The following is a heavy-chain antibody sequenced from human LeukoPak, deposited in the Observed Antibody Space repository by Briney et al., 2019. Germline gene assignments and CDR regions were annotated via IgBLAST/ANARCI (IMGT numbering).Heavy chain of an antibody. J-gene: IGHJ5*02. CDR2: IDPNSGGT. D-gene: IGHD3-3*01. CDR1: GYTFTDFY. V-gene: IGHV1-2*02. CDR3: ARLITMARNWFDP. Sequence: GASVKVSCKASGYTFTDFYMHWVRQAPGQGLEWMGWIDPNSGGTNYAQKFQGRVTLTRDTSITTAYMELSSLRSEDTAVYYCARLITMARNWFDPWGQGNLVTVSP.